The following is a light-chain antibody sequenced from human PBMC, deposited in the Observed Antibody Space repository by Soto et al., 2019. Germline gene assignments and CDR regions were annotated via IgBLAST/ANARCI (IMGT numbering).Light chain of an antibody. V-gene: IGLV2-23*02. CDR1: SSDVGNYNL. CDR3: CSYAGGSPLGV. CDR2: EAS. J-gene: IGLJ1*01. Sequence: QSVLTQPASVSGSPGQSITISCTGTSSDVGNYNLVSWYQQHPGKAPKLMIYEASKRPSGVSNRFSASKSGITASLTISGLQAEDEADYYCCSYAGGSPLGVFGTEPKVTVL.